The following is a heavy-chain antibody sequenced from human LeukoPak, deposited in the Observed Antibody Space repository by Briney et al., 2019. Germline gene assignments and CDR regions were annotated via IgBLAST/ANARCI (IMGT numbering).Heavy chain of an antibody. CDR1: GGSISSYY. D-gene: IGHD5-18*01. V-gene: IGHV4-59*01. Sequence: TETLSLTCTVSGGSISSYYWSWIRQPPGKGLEWIGYIYYSGSTNYNPSLKSRVTISVDTSKNQFSLKLSSVTAADTAGYYCARGSIQLWAQYYYYYMDVWGKGTTVTVSS. CDR3: ARGSIQLWAQYYYYYMDV. J-gene: IGHJ6*03. CDR2: IYYSGST.